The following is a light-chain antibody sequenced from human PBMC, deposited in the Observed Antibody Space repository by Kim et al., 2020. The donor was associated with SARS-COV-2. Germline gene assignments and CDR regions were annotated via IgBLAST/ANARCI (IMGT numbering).Light chain of an antibody. V-gene: IGKV1-39*01. CDR3: QQNYNAPRT. CDR1: QSISRY. CDR2: DAS. Sequence: DIQMTQSPSSLSASVGDRVTITCRASQSISRYLNWYQQKQGQAPELLIYDASSLQSGVPSRFSGSGSGTDFTLTISSLQPEDFAGYYCQQNYNAPRTFGQGTKVDIK. J-gene: IGKJ1*01.